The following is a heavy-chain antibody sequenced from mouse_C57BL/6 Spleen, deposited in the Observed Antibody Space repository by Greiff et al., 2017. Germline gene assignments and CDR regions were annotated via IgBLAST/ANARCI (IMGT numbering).Heavy chain of an antibody. D-gene: IGHD1-1*01. CDR2: ISGGGGNT. J-gene: IGHJ2*01. CDR1: GFTFSSYT. Sequence: EVQLVESGGGLVKPGGSLKLSCAASGFTFSSYTMSWVRQTPEKRLEWVATISGGGGNTYYPDRVKGRFTISRDNAKNTLYLQMSSLRSEDTALYYCAREYYGSSYDYFDYWGQGTTLTVSS. CDR3: AREYYGSSYDYFDY. V-gene: IGHV5-9*01.